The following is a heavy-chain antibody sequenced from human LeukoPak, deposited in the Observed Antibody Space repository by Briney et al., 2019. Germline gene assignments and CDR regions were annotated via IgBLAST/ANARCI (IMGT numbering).Heavy chain of an antibody. CDR1: RFTFSTYS. V-gene: IGHV3-21*01. D-gene: IGHD6-19*01. CDR3: ARALTVAGTDWYFDL. Sequence: GGSLRLSCAASRFTFSTYSMNWFRQAPGKGLEWVSSISSSGSYIYSTDSLKGRFTISRDNAKNSLYLQMNSLRAEDTAVYYCARALTVAGTDWYFDLWGRGTLVTVSS. J-gene: IGHJ2*01. CDR2: ISSSGSYI.